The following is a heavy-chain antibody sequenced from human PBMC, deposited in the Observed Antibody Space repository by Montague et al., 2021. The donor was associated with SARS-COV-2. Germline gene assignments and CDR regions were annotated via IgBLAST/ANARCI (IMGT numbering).Heavy chain of an antibody. CDR1: GGSFSDNF. V-gene: IGHV4-34*01. J-gene: IGHJ5*02. Sequence: SETLSLTCAVPGGSFSDNFWTWIRQTPGKGLEWIGEINRSGSTNYNLSLKSRLSISIDTSKTQFYLNLRSSTAADTAIYYCARIGYYVRSGFSDFVRWFDAWGPGTLVTVSS. CDR3: ARIGYYVRSGFSDFVRWFDA. D-gene: IGHD3-22*01. CDR2: INRSGST.